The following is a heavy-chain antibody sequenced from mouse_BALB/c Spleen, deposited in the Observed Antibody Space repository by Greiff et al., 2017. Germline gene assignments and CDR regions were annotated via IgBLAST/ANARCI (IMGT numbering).Heavy chain of an antibody. CDR2: ISNGGGST. CDR3: ARHGDGSNAMDY. Sequence: EVMLVESGGGLVQPGGSLKLSCAASGFTFSSYTMSWVRQTPEKRLEWVAYISNGGGSTYYPDTVKGRFTISRDNAKNTLYLQMSSLKSEDTAMYYCARHGDGSNAMDYWGQGTSVTVSS. J-gene: IGHJ4*01. D-gene: IGHD1-1*01. CDR1: GFTFSSYT. V-gene: IGHV5-12-2*01.